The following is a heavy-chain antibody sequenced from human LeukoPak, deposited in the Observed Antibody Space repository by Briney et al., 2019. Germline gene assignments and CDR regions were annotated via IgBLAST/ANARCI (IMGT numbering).Heavy chain of an antibody. J-gene: IGHJ4*02. Sequence: GGSLRLSCAASGFTFSSYEMNWVRQAPGKGLEWVSYISSSGSTIYYADSVKGRFTISRDNAKNSLYLQMNGLRAEDTAVYYCARKGLVESYFDYWGQGTLVTVSS. CDR3: ARKGLVESYFDY. D-gene: IGHD6-19*01. CDR2: ISSSGSTI. CDR1: GFTFSSYE. V-gene: IGHV3-48*03.